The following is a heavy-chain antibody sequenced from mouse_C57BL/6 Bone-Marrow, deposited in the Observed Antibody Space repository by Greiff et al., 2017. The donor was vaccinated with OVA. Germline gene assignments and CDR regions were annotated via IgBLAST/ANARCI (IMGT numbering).Heavy chain of an antibody. CDR2: IHPNSGST. Sequence: QVQLKQPGAELVKPGASVKLSCTASGYTFTSYWMHWVQQRPGQGLEWIGMIHPNSGSTNYNEKFKSKATLTVDKSSSTAYMQLSSLTSEDSAVYYCASPAPYTFAYWGQGTLVTVSA. CDR3: ASPAPYTFAY. J-gene: IGHJ3*01. V-gene: IGHV1-64*01. CDR1: GYTFTSYW.